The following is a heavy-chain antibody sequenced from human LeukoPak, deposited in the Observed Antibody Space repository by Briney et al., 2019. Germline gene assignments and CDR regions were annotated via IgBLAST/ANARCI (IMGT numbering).Heavy chain of an antibody. D-gene: IGHD1-26*01. CDR3: ARHTRVGPFDY. J-gene: IGHJ4*02. CDR1: GYSFTSYW. CDR2: IYPGDSET. Sequence: LGGSLKISCKGSGYSFTSYWIGWVRQMPGKGLEWMGIIYPGDSETRYSPSFQGQVTISADKSLSTAYLHWSSLKASDTAMYYCARHTRVGPFDYWGQGTLVTVSS. V-gene: IGHV5-51*01.